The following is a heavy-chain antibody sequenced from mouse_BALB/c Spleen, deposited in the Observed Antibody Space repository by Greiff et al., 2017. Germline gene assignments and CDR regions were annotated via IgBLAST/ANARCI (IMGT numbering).Heavy chain of an antibody. D-gene: IGHD3-3*01. Sequence: EVQLVESGGGLVQPGGSLKLSCAASGFTFSSYTMSWVRQTPEKRLEWVAYISNGGGSTYYPDTVKGRFTISRDNAKNTLYLQMSSLKSEDTAMYYCARHGGDFYFDYWGQGTTLTVSS. J-gene: IGHJ2*01. CDR2: ISNGGGST. CDR3: ARHGGDFYFDY. V-gene: IGHV5-12-2*01. CDR1: GFTFSSYT.